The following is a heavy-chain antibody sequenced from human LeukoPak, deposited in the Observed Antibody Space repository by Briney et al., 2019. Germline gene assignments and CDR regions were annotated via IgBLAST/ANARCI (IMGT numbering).Heavy chain of an antibody. D-gene: IGHD3-10*01. V-gene: IGHV3-53*01. J-gene: IGHJ2*01. CDR1: GFTVSSYY. Sequence: GGSLRLSCAASGFTVSSYYMSWVRQAPGKGLEWVSVIYSGGTTHYADSVRGRFTISRDNSKNTLYLQMNSLRAEDTAVYYCARDFYGSGSHRYFDLWGCGTLVTVSS. CDR3: ARDFYGSGSHRYFDL. CDR2: IYSGGTT.